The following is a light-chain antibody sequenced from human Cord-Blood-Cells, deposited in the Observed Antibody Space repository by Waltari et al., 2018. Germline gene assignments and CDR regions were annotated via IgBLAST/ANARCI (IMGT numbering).Light chain of an antibody. V-gene: IGKV4-1*01. CDR1: QSVLYSSNNKNY. CDR2: WAS. CDR3: QQYYSTPRT. Sequence: DIVMTQSPDSLAVSLGERATINCKSSQSVLYSSNNKNYLAWYQQKPGQPPKLLIYWASTREYGVPDRFSGSGSGTDFTLAISSLQAEDVAVYYCQQYYSTPRTFGQETKVEIK. J-gene: IGKJ1*01.